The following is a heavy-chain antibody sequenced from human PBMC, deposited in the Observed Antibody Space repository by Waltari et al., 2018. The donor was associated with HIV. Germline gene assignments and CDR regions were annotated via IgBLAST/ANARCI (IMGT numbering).Heavy chain of an antibody. J-gene: IGHJ3*01. Sequence: QLQLQESGPGLAKPSETLSLTCTVSGGSVPNHYWSWIRQPPGKGLEWIGYLYHSGSTNYNPSLKSRVTTSVDTSKNRFSLNLTSVTAADTAVYYCARHSGSMGGAFDVWGQGTMVTVSS. CDR3: ARHSGSMGGAFDV. V-gene: IGHV4-59*08. D-gene: IGHD3-10*01. CDR2: LYHSGST. CDR1: GGSVPNHY.